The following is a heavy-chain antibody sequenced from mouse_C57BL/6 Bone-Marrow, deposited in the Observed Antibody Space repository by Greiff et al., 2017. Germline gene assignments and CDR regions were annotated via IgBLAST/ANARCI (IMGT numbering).Heavy chain of an antibody. CDR2: INPGSGGT. CDR1: GYAFTNYL. J-gene: IGHJ3*01. CDR3: ARSKNWDSWFAY. V-gene: IGHV1-54*01. Sequence: VQLQQSGAELVRPGTSVKVSCKASGYAFTNYLLEWVKQRPGQGLEWIGVINPGSGGTNYNEKFKGKATLTADKSSRTAYMQLSSLTSEDSAVYFCARSKNWDSWFAYWGQGTLVTVSA. D-gene: IGHD4-1*01.